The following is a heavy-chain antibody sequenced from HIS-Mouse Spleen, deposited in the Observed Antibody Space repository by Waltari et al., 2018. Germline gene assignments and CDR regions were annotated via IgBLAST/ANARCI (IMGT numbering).Heavy chain of an antibody. CDR1: GGSISSSSYY. CDR3: AREIPYSSSWYDWYFDL. Sequence: QLQLQESGPGLVKPSETLSLTCTVSGGSISSSSYYWGWIRQPPGKGLEWIGGIYYSGITYYNPSLKSLVTISVDTSQNQFSLKLSSVTAADTAVYYCAREIPYSSSWYDWYFDLWGRGTLVTVSS. J-gene: IGHJ2*01. CDR2: IYYSGIT. D-gene: IGHD6-13*01. V-gene: IGHV4-39*07.